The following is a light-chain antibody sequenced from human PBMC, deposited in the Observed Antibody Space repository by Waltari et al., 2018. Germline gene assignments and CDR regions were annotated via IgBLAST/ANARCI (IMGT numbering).Light chain of an antibody. J-gene: IGKJ2*01. CDR3: RQSYSNPYT. CDR2: GAS. V-gene: IGKV1-39*01. CDR1: QTIDDY. Sequence: DIPMTQSPSSLSASVGDRVTITCRASQTIDDYLNWYQQKPGKAPKLLIYGASNLQSGVSSRFRGDGSGTHFTFTISNLQPEDFAVYYCRQSYSNPYTFGQGTKVEIK.